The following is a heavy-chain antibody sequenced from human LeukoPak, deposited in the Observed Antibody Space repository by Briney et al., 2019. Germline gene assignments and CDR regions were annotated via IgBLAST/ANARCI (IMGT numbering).Heavy chain of an antibody. Sequence: PSETLSLTCTVSGGSISSHYWSWIRQPPGKGLEWIGYIHYIGTTNYNPSLKSRVTISVDTSKNQFSLKLISVTAADTAVYYCARSAYFGLAFDYWGQGNLVTVSS. CDR3: ARSAYFGLAFDY. D-gene: IGHD3-10*01. CDR1: GGSISSHY. J-gene: IGHJ4*02. CDR2: IHYIGTT. V-gene: IGHV4-59*11.